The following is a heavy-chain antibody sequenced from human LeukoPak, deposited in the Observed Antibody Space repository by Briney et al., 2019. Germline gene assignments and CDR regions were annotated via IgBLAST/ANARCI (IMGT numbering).Heavy chain of an antibody. J-gene: IGHJ4*02. CDR3: VGASAEGYFDS. V-gene: IGHV3-33*01. Sequence: GGSLRLSCAASGSIFGSYCMHWVRQAPGKGLEWVAVIWYDGSKEFYADSVKGRFTISRDNSKNRLSLQMNSLRAEDTAMYYCVGASAEGYFDSWGQGTLVTVSA. CDR2: IWYDGSKE. CDR1: GSIFGSYC. D-gene: IGHD2-2*01.